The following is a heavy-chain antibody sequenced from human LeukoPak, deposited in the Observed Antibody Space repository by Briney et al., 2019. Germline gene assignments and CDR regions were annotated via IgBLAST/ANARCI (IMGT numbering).Heavy chain of an antibody. CDR1: GFTFGDYA. Sequence: GGSLTLSCTASGFTFGDYAMSWFRQAPGKGLEWVGFIRSKAYGGTTEYAASVKGRFTISRDDSKSIAYLQMNSLKTEDTAVYYCTIARQYYYDSSGYYGYWGQGTLVTVSS. CDR3: TIARQYYYDSSGYYGY. J-gene: IGHJ4*02. D-gene: IGHD3-22*01. V-gene: IGHV3-49*03. CDR2: IRSKAYGGTT.